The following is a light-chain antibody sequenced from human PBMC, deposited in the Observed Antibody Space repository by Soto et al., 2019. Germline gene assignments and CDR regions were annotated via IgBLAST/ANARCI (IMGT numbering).Light chain of an antibody. CDR3: QQRNSWPLT. CDR2: DST. J-gene: IGKJ4*01. Sequence: EIVLTQSPATLSLSPGERATLSCKTRQSVSRYLAWYQQKPGQAPRLLIYDSTDRATGLPARFSGSGSGTDFTLTINSLEPEDFAVYYCQQRNSWPLTFGGGTTVEIK. CDR1: QSVSRY. V-gene: IGKV3-11*01.